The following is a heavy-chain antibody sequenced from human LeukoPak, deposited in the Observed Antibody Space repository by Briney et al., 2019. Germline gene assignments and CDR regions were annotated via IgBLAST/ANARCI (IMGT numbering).Heavy chain of an antibody. Sequence: GGSLRLSCAASGFTFKDYDMHWVRQAPGKGLEWVSAINWNGGGTGYADSVKGRFTISRDNANNSLYLQMNSLRAEDTAVYYCAGLTKYCSSTSCTRSDYYYGMDVWGQGTTVTVSS. CDR1: GFTFKDYD. V-gene: IGHV3-20*04. D-gene: IGHD2-2*01. J-gene: IGHJ6*02. CDR2: INWNGGGT. CDR3: AGLTKYCSSTSCTRSDYYYGMDV.